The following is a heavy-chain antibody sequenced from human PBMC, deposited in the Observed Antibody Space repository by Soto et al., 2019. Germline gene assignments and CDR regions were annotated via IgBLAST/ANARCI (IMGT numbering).Heavy chain of an antibody. Sequence: QVQLQQWGAGLLKPSETLSLTCAVYGGSVNSGNYYWSWIRQPPGKGLEWIGEMSHSGGTHFNPSLKSRDTISGDTSKNQFSMKMSSVTAADTALYYCARVERGTATTVVDAFDIWGPGTLVTVSS. J-gene: IGHJ3*02. D-gene: IGHD1-1*01. CDR3: ARVERGTATTVVDAFDI. CDR2: MSHSGGT. CDR1: GGSVNSGNYY. V-gene: IGHV4-34*01.